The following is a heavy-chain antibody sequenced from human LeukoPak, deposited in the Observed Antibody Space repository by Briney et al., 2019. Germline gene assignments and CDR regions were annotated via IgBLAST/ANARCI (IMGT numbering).Heavy chain of an antibody. V-gene: IGHV3-48*03. D-gene: IGHD3-10*01. CDR2: ISTSGTTI. Sequence: GGSLRLSCAASGFVFSSYEMNWVRQAPGKGLQWVSYISTSGTTIHYADSVKGRFTFSRDNAKNSVYLQMSSLRAEDTAVYYCARGTVTMVDYWGQGTLVTVSS. CDR1: GFVFSSYE. J-gene: IGHJ4*02. CDR3: ARGTVTMVDY.